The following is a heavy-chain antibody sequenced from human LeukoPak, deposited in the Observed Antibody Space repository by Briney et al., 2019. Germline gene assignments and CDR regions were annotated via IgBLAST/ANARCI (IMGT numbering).Heavy chain of an antibody. Sequence: GGSLRLSCAASGFTVSSNYMSWVRQAPGKGLEWVSVIYSGGSTYYADSVKGRFTISRDNSKNTLYLQMNSLRAEDTAVYYCAKDLVKDRQLWSRMVDYRGQGTLVTVSS. CDR2: IYSGGST. CDR1: GFTVSSNY. J-gene: IGHJ4*02. V-gene: IGHV3-53*01. D-gene: IGHD5-18*01. CDR3: AKDLVKDRQLWSRMVDY.